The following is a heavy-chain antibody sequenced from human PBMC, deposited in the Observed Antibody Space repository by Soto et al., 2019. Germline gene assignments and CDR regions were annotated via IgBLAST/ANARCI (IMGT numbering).Heavy chain of an antibody. D-gene: IGHD6-6*01. CDR2: INPSGGST. V-gene: IGHV1-46*03. CDR1: GYTFTSYY. J-gene: IGHJ6*03. CDR3: ARQSYSSSSGVYYYMDV. Sequence: QVQLVQSGAEVKKPGASVKVSCKASGYTFTSYYMHWVRQAPGQGLEWMGIINPSGGSTSYAQKFQGRVNMTRDTYTSTVYMELSSLRSEDTVVYYCARQSYSSSSGVYYYMDVWGKGTTVTVSS.